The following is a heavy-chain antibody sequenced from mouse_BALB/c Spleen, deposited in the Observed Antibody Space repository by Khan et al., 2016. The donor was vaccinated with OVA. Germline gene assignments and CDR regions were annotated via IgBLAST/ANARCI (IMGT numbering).Heavy chain of an antibody. Sequence: VQLQESGAELAKPGASVKMSCKASGYTFTTYWMHWVKQRPGQGLEWIGYINPTSGYTDYNEKFKDRATLSADKSSSTAYMQLSSLTSEDSAGYDCTRDRIDYWGQGTTLTVSS. CDR2: INPTSGYT. CDR3: TRDRIDY. CDR1: GYTFTTYW. V-gene: IGHV1-7*01. J-gene: IGHJ2*01.